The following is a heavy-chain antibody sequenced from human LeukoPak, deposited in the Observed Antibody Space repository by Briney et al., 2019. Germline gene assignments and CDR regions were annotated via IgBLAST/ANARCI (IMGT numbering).Heavy chain of an antibody. CDR1: GASISTYY. J-gene: IGHJ4*02. CDR2: IYTSGSN. Sequence: PSETLSLTCTVSGASISTYYWTWIRQSAGKGLEWIGRIYTSGSNNYNPSLKSRVTMSVDTSKNQFSLKLTSVTAADTAVYYCARNRSLGIIDYWGQGTLVTVSS. V-gene: IGHV4-4*07. D-gene: IGHD3-16*01. CDR3: ARNRSLGIIDY.